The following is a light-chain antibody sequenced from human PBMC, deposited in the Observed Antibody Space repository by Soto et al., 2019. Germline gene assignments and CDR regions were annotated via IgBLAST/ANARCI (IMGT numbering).Light chain of an antibody. CDR1: QSVSSSY. Sequence: EIVWTQSPGTLSLSPGERATLSCRASQSVSSSYLAWYQHKLCQPPRLLIYDASNRATGIPVRFSGSGSGTDFTLTISSLEPEDFAVYYCQQRSTWPTFSFGPGTKVDIK. CDR2: DAS. V-gene: IGKV3D-20*02. CDR3: QQRSTWPTFS. J-gene: IGKJ3*01.